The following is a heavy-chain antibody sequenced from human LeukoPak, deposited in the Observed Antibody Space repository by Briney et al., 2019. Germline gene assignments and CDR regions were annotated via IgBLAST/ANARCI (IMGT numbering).Heavy chain of an antibody. CDR1: GYTFTSYG. CDR3: ARGSSGYSSSWYNY. D-gene: IGHD6-13*01. Sequence: ASVKVSCKASGYTFTSYGISWVRQAPAQGLEWMGWISAYNGNTNYAQKLQGRVTMTTDTSTSTAYMELRSLRSDDTAVYYCARGSSGYSSSWYNYWGQGTLVTVSS. J-gene: IGHJ4*02. V-gene: IGHV1-18*01. CDR2: ISAYNGNT.